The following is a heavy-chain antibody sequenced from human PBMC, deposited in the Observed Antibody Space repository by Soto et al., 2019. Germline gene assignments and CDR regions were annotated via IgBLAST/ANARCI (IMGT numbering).Heavy chain of an antibody. Sequence: QVQLEQSGAEVKKPGASVKVSCKASGYSLISYSISWVRQAPGQGLEWMGGISGYNGKTNYAQKLQGRITMTTDTSTSTAYMELRSLRSDDTAIYYCAGDNNYCDPWGQGTLVTVSS. V-gene: IGHV1-18*01. CDR1: GYSLISYS. CDR2: ISGYNGKT. CDR3: AGDNNYCDP. J-gene: IGHJ5*02.